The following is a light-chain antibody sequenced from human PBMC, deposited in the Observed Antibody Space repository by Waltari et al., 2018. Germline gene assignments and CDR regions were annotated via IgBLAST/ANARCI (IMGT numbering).Light chain of an antibody. CDR3: SSQTLDGVVL. Sequence: QSALTQPASVSGSPGQSITIPCSGIGSVVGASDYVSWYQLHPGKAPQVIIYDVTNRAAGVSHRFSASKSANTASLTISGLQPEDEADYYCSSQTLDGVVLFGGGTKLTVL. CDR2: DVT. J-gene: IGLJ2*01. V-gene: IGLV2-14*03. CDR1: GSVVGASDY.